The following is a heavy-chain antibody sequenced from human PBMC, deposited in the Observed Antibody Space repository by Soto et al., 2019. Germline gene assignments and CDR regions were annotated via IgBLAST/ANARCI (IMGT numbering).Heavy chain of an antibody. V-gene: IGHV1-18*04. J-gene: IGHJ4*02. Sequence: ASVKVSCKASGYTFNSYGVSWVRQAPGQGLEWMGWISAYSGNTNYAQKLQGRVTMTTGTSTSTAYMELRSLRSDDTAVYYCARVVTYYYDSSGISDYWGQGTLVTVSS. D-gene: IGHD3-22*01. CDR1: GYTFNSYG. CDR3: ARVVTYYYDSSGISDY. CDR2: ISAYSGNT.